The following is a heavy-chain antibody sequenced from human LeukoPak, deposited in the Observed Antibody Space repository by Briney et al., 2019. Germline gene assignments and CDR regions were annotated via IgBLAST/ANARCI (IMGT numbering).Heavy chain of an antibody. CDR1: GYTFTSYG. CDR2: ISAYNGNT. CDR3: AREVPLYSSSWYANPLDY. Sequence: GASVKVSYKASGYTFTSYGISWVRQAPGQGLEWMGWISAYNGNTNYAQKLQGRVTMTTDTSTSTAYMELRSLRSDDTAVYYCAREVPLYSSSWYANPLDYWGQGTLVTVSS. V-gene: IGHV1-18*04. J-gene: IGHJ4*02. D-gene: IGHD6-13*01.